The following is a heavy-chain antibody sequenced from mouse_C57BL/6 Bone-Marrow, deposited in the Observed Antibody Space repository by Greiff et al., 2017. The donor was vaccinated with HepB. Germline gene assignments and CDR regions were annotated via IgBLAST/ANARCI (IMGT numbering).Heavy chain of an antibody. D-gene: IGHD2-2*01. CDR3: ARREGGYDGEDYFDY. CDR1: GYTFTDYY. Sequence: EVQLQQSGPELVKPGASVKISCKASGYTFTDYYMNWVKQSHGKSLEWIGDINPNNGGTSFNQKFKGKATLTVDKSSSTAYMELRSLTSEDSAVYYCARREGGYDGEDYFDYWGQGTTLTVSS. J-gene: IGHJ2*01. V-gene: IGHV1-26*01. CDR2: INPNNGGT.